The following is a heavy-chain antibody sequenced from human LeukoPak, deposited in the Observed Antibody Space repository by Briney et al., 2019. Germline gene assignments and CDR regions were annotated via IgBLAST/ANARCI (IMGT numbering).Heavy chain of an antibody. J-gene: IGHJ5*02. Sequence: ASVKVSCKASGYTFTSYAMHWVRQAPGQRLEWMGWINAGNGNTKYSQKFQGRVTITRDTSASTAYMELSSLRSEDTAVYYCARDPSRIAVAGTDRGWFDPWGQGTLVTVSS. CDR2: INAGNGNT. V-gene: IGHV1-3*01. CDR3: ARDPSRIAVAGTDRGWFDP. D-gene: IGHD6-19*01. CDR1: GYTFTSYA.